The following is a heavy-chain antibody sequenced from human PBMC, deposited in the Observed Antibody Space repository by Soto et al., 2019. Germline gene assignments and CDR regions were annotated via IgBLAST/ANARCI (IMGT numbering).Heavy chain of an antibody. CDR3: ARDQSPHLLNWFDP. J-gene: IGHJ5*02. D-gene: IGHD1-26*01. CDR2: IIPIFGTA. Sequence: QVQLVQSGAEVKKPGSSVKVSCKASGGTFSSYAISWVRQAPGHGLEWMGGIIPIFGTANYAQKFQGRVTNPADESTSTASMELSSLRSEDTAVYYCARDQSPHLLNWFDPWGQGTLVTVSS. CDR1: GGTFSSYA. V-gene: IGHV1-69*12.